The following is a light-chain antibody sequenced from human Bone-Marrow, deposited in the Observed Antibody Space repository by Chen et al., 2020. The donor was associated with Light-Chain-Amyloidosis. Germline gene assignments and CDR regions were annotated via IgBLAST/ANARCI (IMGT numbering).Light chain of an antibody. CDR3: QVWDRSSDRPV. CDR2: DDS. V-gene: IGLV3-21*02. J-gene: IGLJ3*02. CDR1: NIGSTS. Sequence: SYVLTQPSSVSAAPGHPATFACGGNNIGSTSVHWYQQTPGQAPLLVVYDDSDRPSGIPERLSGSNSGNTATLTISRVEAGDEADYYCQVWDRSSDRPVFGGGTKLTVL.